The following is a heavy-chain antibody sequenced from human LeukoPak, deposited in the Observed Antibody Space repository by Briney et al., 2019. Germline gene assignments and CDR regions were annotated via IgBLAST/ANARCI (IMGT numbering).Heavy chain of an antibody. V-gene: IGHV5-51*01. Sequence: GESLKISCKGSGYSFTSYWISWGRQLPGKGLEWRGVIYPSDSDTRYSPSFQGQVTISADKSISTAYLQWRSLKPSDTAMYYCARHVAAAASNYWGQGTLVTVSS. CDR3: ARHVAAAASNY. CDR2: IYPSDSDT. D-gene: IGHD6-13*01. J-gene: IGHJ4*02. CDR1: GYSFTSYW.